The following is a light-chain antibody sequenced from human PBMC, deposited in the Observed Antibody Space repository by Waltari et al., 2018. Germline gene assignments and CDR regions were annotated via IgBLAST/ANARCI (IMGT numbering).Light chain of an antibody. CDR3: QKYGTLPAT. CDR2: EAS. CDR1: QSVSRF. J-gene: IGKJ1*01. Sequence: EIVLTQSPGTLSLPPGERATLSCRASQSVSRFLALYQQKPGQAPRLLIYEASSRATDIPDRFSCRGSGTDFSLTISRLEPEDFSVYYCQKYGTLPATFGQGTKVEIK. V-gene: IGKV3-20*01.